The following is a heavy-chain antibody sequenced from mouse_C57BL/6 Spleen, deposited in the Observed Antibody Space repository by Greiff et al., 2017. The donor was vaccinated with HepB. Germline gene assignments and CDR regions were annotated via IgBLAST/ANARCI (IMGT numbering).Heavy chain of an antibody. Sequence: EVQLVESGGGLVKPGGSLKLSCAASGFTFSSYAMSWVRQTPEKRLEWVATISDGGSYTYYPDNVKGRFTISRDNAKNNLYLQMSHLKSEDTAMYYCARDPLYYGSSYRGYFDVWGTGTTVTVSS. CDR1: GFTFSSYA. D-gene: IGHD1-1*01. CDR3: ARDPLYYGSSYRGYFDV. CDR2: ISDGGSYT. J-gene: IGHJ1*03. V-gene: IGHV5-4*01.